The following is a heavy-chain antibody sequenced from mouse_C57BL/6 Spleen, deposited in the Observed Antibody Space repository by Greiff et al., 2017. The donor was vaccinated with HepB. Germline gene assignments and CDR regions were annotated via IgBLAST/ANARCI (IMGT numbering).Heavy chain of an antibody. CDR2: ISSGSSTI. Sequence: EVKLVESGGGLVKPGGSLKLSCAASGFTFSDYGMHWVRQAPEKGLEWVAYISSGSSTIYYADTVKGRFTISRDNAKNTLFLHMTSLRSEDTAMYYCARSYYYGSSDYWGQGTTLTVSS. V-gene: IGHV5-17*01. J-gene: IGHJ2*01. D-gene: IGHD1-1*01. CDR3: ARSYYYGSSDY. CDR1: GFTFSDYG.